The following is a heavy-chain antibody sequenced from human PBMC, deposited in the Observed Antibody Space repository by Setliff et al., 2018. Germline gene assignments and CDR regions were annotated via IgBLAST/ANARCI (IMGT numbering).Heavy chain of an antibody. CDR1: GYSFTLYA. Sequence: GASVKVSCKASGYSFTLYAMHWMRQAPGQRLEWMGWMNIDNGKTEYSQEFQDRVTFTRDTFAETAYMELRSLTSDDMAVYYCGRGYCDGIGCPAPLYYFDSWGQGTLVTVSS. V-gene: IGHV1-3*03. J-gene: IGHJ4*02. CDR2: MNIDNGKT. D-gene: IGHD2-21*01. CDR3: GRGYCDGIGCPAPLYYFDS.